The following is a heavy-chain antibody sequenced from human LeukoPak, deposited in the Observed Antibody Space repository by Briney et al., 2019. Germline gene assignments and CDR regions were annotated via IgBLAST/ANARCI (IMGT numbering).Heavy chain of an antibody. CDR1: GFTFSSYW. CDR2: INHSGST. CDR3: ARIRIAVAGTESRVYYYYMDV. D-gene: IGHD6-19*01. V-gene: IGHV4-34*01. Sequence: PGGSLRLSCAASGFTFSSYWMSWVRQPPGKGLEWIGEINHSGSTNYNPSLKSRVTISVDTSKNQFSLKLSSVTAADTAVYCCARIRIAVAGTESRVYYYYMDVWGKGTTVTISS. J-gene: IGHJ6*03.